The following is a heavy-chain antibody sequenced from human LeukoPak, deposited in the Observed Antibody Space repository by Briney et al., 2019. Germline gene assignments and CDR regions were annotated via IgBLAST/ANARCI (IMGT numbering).Heavy chain of an antibody. CDR3: AKEGDYYGSGSYRDGFDI. J-gene: IGHJ3*02. CDR1: GFTFSTFA. Sequence: GGSLRLSCGASGFTFSTFAMHWVRQSPGKGLEWVAFIRYDGINKYYADSVKGRFTISRDSFKNTLYLQMNSLRPEDTAVYYCAKEGDYYGSGSYRDGFDIWGQGTRATVSS. V-gene: IGHV3-30*02. CDR2: IRYDGINK. D-gene: IGHD3-10*01.